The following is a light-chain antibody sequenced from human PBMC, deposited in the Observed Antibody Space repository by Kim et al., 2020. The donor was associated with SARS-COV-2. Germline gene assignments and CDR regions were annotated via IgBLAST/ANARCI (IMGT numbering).Light chain of an antibody. CDR1: SSNIGKNA. CDR2: YDN. J-gene: IGLJ3*02. Sequence: QSVLTQPPSVSEAPRQRVTISCSGSSSNIGKNAVNWYQQLPGKAPKLLIYYDNLLPSGVSDRFSGSKSGTSASLAISGLQSEYEADYYCAAWDDSLTAWVFGGGTQLTVL. V-gene: IGLV1-36*01. CDR3: AAWDDSLTAWV.